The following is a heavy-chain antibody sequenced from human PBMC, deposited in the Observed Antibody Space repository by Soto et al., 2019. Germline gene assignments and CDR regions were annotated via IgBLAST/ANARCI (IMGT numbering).Heavy chain of an antibody. J-gene: IGHJ4*02. CDR1: GYTFTGYY. D-gene: IGHD3-22*01. CDR2: INPNSGGT. Sequence: ASVKVSCKASGYTFTGYYMHWVRQAPGQGLEWMGWINPNSGGTNYAQKFQGWVTMTRDTSISTAYMELSRLRSDDTAVYYCARDLEGYDSSGYDDWGQGTLVTVSS. V-gene: IGHV1-2*04. CDR3: ARDLEGYDSSGYDD.